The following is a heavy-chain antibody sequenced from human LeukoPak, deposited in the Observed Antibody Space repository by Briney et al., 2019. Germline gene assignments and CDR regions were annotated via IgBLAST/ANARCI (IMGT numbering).Heavy chain of an antibody. CDR2: ISGSGGST. Sequence: GGSLRLSCAGSGFTFSSYAMSWVRQAPGKGLEWVSAISGSGGSTYYADSVKGRFTISRDNSKNTLCLQMNSLRAEDTAVYYCAKDFGIYYGSGSYIPDWGQGTLVTVSS. CDR1: GFTFSSYA. J-gene: IGHJ4*02. CDR3: AKDFGIYYGSGSYIPD. V-gene: IGHV3-23*01. D-gene: IGHD3-10*01.